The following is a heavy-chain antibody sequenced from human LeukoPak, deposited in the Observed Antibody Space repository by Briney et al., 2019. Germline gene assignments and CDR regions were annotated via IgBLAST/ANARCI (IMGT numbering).Heavy chain of an antibody. J-gene: IGHJ4*02. CDR2: VSATGGRT. CDR3: AKSPSNNFYYFDY. D-gene: IGHD2/OR15-2a*01. Sequence: QPGASLRLSCAASGFTFSSYAINWVRQGPGKGLEWVSTVSATGGRTYYADSVKGRLTISRDNSKNTLYLQMNSLRAEDTAVYYCAKSPSNNFYYFDYWGQGILVTVSS. CDR1: GFTFSSYA. V-gene: IGHV3-23*01.